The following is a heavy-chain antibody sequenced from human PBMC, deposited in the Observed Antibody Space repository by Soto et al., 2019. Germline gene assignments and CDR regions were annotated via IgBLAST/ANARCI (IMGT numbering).Heavy chain of an antibody. V-gene: IGHV1-2*02. D-gene: IGHD6-19*01. Sequence: WASVKVSCKASGYTFTGYYMHWVRQAPGQGLEWMGWINPNSGGTNYAQKFQGRVTMTRDTSISTAYMELSRLRSDDTAVYYCARAVGIAVAGPDYWGQGTLVTVS. CDR2: INPNSGGT. J-gene: IGHJ4*02. CDR1: GYTFTGYY. CDR3: ARAVGIAVAGPDY.